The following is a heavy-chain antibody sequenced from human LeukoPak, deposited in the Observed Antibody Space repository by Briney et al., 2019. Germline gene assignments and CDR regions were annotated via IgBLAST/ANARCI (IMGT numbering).Heavy chain of an antibody. J-gene: IGHJ3*02. CDR1: GFTFSSDA. Sequence: GGSLRLSCAASGFTFSSDAMSWVRQTPRKGLEWGSAICVSGGSTYYADSVKGRFTISRDNSKNTLYLQMNSLRAEDTAVYYCAKDRGCSGGSCYSVGAFDIWGQGTMVTVSS. V-gene: IGHV3-23*01. CDR2: ICVSGGST. CDR3: AKDRGCSGGSCYSVGAFDI. D-gene: IGHD2-15*01.